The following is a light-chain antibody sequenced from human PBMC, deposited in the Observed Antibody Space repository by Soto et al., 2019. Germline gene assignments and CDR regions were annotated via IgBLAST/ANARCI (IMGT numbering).Light chain of an antibody. J-gene: IGKJ1*01. CDR3: QQRRNWPPT. V-gene: IGKV3-11*01. Sequence: EILLKHSPGALAVSPGELATLSCRASQSVRDNLAWYQQKPGQAPRLLIYRASIRATGVPARFSGSGSGTDFTLTISSLEPEDFAIYYCQQRRNWPPTFGQGTKV. CDR2: RAS. CDR1: QSVRDN.